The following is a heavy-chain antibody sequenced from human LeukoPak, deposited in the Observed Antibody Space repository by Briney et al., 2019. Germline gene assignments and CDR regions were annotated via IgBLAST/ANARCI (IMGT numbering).Heavy chain of an antibody. CDR2: ISSSSSYT. D-gene: IGHD6-19*01. Sequence: GGSLRLSCAASGFTFSDYYMSWGRQGPGKGLGWGSYISSSSSYTNYADSVKGRFTISRDNATNSLYLQMNSLRAEDTAVYYCAGGRGWYSPDHWGQGTLVTVSS. CDR3: AGGRGWYSPDH. CDR1: GFTFSDYY. V-gene: IGHV3-11*03. J-gene: IGHJ5*02.